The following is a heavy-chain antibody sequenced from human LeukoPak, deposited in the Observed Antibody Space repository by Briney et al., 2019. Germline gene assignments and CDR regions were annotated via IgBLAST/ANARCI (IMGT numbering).Heavy chain of an antibody. D-gene: IGHD1-26*01. V-gene: IGHV3-15*01. CDR3: TTVSGSYGDDAFDI. J-gene: IGHJ3*02. CDR1: GFTFSNAW. Sequence: GGSLRLSCAAPGFTFSNAWMSWVRQAPGKGLEWVGRIKSKTDGGTTDYAAPVKGRFTISRDDSKNTLYLQMNSLKTEDTAVYYCTTVSGSYGDDAFDIWGQGTMVTVSS. CDR2: IKSKTDGGTT.